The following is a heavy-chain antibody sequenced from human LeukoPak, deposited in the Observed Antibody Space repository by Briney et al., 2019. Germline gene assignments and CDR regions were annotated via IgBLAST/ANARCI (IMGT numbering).Heavy chain of an antibody. CDR2: IYTTVSTNYNPST. J-gene: IGHJ4*02. D-gene: IGHD6-6*01. Sequence: KPSENLSLNCTVSGGSIRSYYWSWIRQPARKGLEWIGRIYTTVSTNYNPSTNYNPSLKSRVSMSVDMSKNQFSLKLSSVTAADTAVYYCARVRYSSSSSYFDYWGQGTLVTVSS. CDR3: ARVRYSSSSSYFDY. V-gene: IGHV4-59*12. CDR1: GGSIRSYY.